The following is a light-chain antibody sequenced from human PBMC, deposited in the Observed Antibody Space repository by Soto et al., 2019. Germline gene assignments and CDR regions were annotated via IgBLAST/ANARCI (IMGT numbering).Light chain of an antibody. CDR3: AAWDGSLKGVL. CDR1: FSNIGSNT. J-gene: IGLJ2*01. V-gene: IGLV1-44*01. Sequence: QSVLTQPPSASGTPGPRVTISCSGSFSNIGSNTVNWYQQLPGRAPRLLMHSNNQRPAGVPDRFSGSKSGTSASLAISALQYEDEADYYCAAWDGSLKGVLFGGGTKLTVL. CDR2: SNN.